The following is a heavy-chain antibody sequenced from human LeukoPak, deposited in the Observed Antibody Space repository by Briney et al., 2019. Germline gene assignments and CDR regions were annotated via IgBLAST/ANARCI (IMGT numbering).Heavy chain of an antibody. J-gene: IGHJ4*02. Sequence: PGGSLRLSCAASGFTFSSYGMHWVRQAPGKGLEWVTFIRYDGSNKYHADSVKGRFTISRDNSRDTLSVQINSLRAEDTAVYYCAKLQSVVIPAAMLGFDYWGQGILVTVSS. V-gene: IGHV3-30*02. CDR2: IRYDGSNK. CDR3: AKLQSVVIPAAMLGFDY. CDR1: GFTFSSYG. D-gene: IGHD2-2*01.